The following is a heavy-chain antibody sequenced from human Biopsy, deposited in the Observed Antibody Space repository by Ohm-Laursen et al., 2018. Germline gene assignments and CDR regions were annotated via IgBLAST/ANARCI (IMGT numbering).Heavy chain of an antibody. CDR2: IWYDGSDK. Sequence: SLRLSCSASGFKFDNYGMNWVRQAPGKGLEWVAVIWYDGSDKYYGDSVKGRFTISRDNAKNTVDLQMNSLRAEDTAVYYWAKVPDPEVSYFGYYYAMDVWGQGTTVTVSS. D-gene: IGHD2/OR15-2a*01. CDR1: GFKFDNYG. V-gene: IGHV3-33*06. J-gene: IGHJ6*02. CDR3: AKVPDPEVSYFGYYYAMDV.